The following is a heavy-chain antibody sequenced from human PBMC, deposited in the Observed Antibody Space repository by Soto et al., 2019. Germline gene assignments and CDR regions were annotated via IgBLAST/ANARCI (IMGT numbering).Heavy chain of an antibody. D-gene: IGHD4-17*01. CDR1: VYTLTELS. V-gene: IGHV1-24*01. Sequence: ASVKVSCKVSVYTLTELSMHWVRQAPGKGLEWMGGFDPEDGETIYAQKFQGRVTMTEDTSTDTAYMELSSLRSEDTAVYYCATWEPTTVTSYYYYYMDVWGKGTTVTVSS. CDR3: ATWEPTTVTSYYYYYMDV. J-gene: IGHJ6*03. CDR2: FDPEDGET.